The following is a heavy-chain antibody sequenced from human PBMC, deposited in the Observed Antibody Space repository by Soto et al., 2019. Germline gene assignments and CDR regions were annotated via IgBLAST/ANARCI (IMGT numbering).Heavy chain of an antibody. CDR2: INQDGSER. Sequence: EVQLVESGGGLVQPGGSLRLPCAASGFTFSTYWMTWVRQPPGKGLEWVASINQDGSERYYVDSVRGRFTISRDNAKNSLYPQRNSLRAEDTAVYYCVCGGNFFVYWGQGTLVTVSP. J-gene: IGHJ4*02. V-gene: IGHV3-7*01. D-gene: IGHD3-16*01. CDR3: VCGGNFFVY. CDR1: GFTFSTYW.